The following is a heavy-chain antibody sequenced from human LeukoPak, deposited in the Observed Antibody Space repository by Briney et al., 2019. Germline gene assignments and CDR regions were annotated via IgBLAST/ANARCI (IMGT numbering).Heavy chain of an antibody. V-gene: IGHV3-23*01. CDR1: GFTFSSYG. CDR2: MSGSSGTT. CDR3: AKDRTGTTGADWFDP. D-gene: IGHD1-1*01. Sequence: GGSLRLSCAASGFTFSSYGMSWVRQAPTKGLEWVSSMSGSSGTTYYTDSVKGRFTISRDNSKNTLYLQMNSLRAEDSAVYYCAKDRTGTTGADWFDPWGQGTLVTVSS. J-gene: IGHJ5*02.